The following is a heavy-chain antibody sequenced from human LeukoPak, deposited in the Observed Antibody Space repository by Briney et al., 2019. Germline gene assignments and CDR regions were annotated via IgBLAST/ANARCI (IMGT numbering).Heavy chain of an antibody. D-gene: IGHD4-23*01. CDR3: ARALAVVTPLDY. CDR2: INPSGGST. J-gene: IGHJ4*02. CDR1: GYTFTGYY. Sequence: ASVKVSCKASGYTFTGYYMHWVRQAPGQGLERMGWINPSGGSTSYAQKFQGRVTMTRDMSTSTVYMELSSLRSEDTAVYYCARALAVVTPLDYWGQGTLVTVSS. V-gene: IGHV1-46*01.